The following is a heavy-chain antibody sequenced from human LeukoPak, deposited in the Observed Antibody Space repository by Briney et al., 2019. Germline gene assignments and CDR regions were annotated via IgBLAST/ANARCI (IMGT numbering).Heavy chain of an antibody. CDR1: GGTFISYA. CDR3: ARVGYCSSTSCYNDNDY. J-gene: IGHJ4*02. Sequence: SVKVSCKASGGTFISYAISWVRQAPGQGLEWMGGIIPIFGTANYAQKFQGRVTITADESTSTAYMELSSLRSEDTAVYYCARVGYCSSTSCYNDNDYWGQGTLVTVSS. D-gene: IGHD2-2*02. V-gene: IGHV1-69*13. CDR2: IIPIFGTA.